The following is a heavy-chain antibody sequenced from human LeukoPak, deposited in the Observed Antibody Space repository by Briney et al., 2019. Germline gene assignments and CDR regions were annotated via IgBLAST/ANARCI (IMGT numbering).Heavy chain of an antibody. Sequence: SETLSLTCAVYGGSFSGYYWSWIRQPPGKGLEWIGRIDTSGNTNYKPSLKSRVTMSVDTSKNQFSLKLSSVTAADTAVYYCARVSSSWYQDWYFDLWGRGTLVTVSS. CDR1: GGSFSGYY. V-gene: IGHV4-59*10. D-gene: IGHD6-13*01. CDR3: ARVSSSWYQDWYFDL. J-gene: IGHJ2*01. CDR2: IDTSGNT.